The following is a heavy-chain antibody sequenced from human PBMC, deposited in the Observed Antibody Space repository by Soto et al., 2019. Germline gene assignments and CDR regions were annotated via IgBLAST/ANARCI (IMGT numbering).Heavy chain of an antibody. Sequence: PGGSLRLSCTASGFSFSDYYMSWIRQAPGKGLEWVSYISSSSTYTNYADSVKGRFTISRDNAKNSRYLQMNSLIAEDTAVYYCARGTGDSPYWGQGTLVTVSS. CDR3: ARGTGDSPY. CDR1: GFSFSDYY. J-gene: IGHJ4*02. D-gene: IGHD3-10*01. CDR2: ISSSSTYT. V-gene: IGHV3-11*06.